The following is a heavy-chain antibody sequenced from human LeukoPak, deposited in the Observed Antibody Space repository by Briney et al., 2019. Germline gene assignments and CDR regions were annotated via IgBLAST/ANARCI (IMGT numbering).Heavy chain of an antibody. CDR1: GGSISSSSYY. CDR3: ARSQDYGSGSAG. D-gene: IGHD3-10*01. V-gene: IGHV4-39*01. J-gene: IGHJ4*02. CDR2: IYYSGST. Sequence: SETLSLTCTVSGGSISSSSYYWGWIRQPPGKGLEWIGSIYYSGSTYYNPSLKSRVTISVDTSKNQFSLKLSSVTAADTAVYYCARSQDYGSGSAGWGQGTLVTVSS.